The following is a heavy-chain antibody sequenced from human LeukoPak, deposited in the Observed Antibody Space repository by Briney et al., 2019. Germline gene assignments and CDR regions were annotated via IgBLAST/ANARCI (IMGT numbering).Heavy chain of an antibody. CDR2: IKQDGSEK. CDR1: GFTFSSYS. Sequence: GGSLRLSCAASGFTFSSYSMSWVRQAPGKGLEWVANIKQDGSEKYYVDSVKGRFTISRDNANNSLYLQMNSLRAEDTAVYYCARVWVVAAYFDYWGQGTLVTVSS. D-gene: IGHD2-15*01. J-gene: IGHJ4*02. V-gene: IGHV3-7*01. CDR3: ARVWVVAAYFDY.